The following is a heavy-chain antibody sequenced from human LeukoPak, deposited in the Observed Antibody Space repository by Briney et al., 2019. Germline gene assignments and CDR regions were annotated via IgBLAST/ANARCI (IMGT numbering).Heavy chain of an antibody. V-gene: IGHV4-59*08. Sequence: PSETLSLTCTVSGDSISSDYWSWIRQPPGKGLEWIGNIYYSGSTNYNPSLKSRVTISADTSKNQFSLKLSSVTAADTAVYYCARGSGWYTDFDYWGQGTLVTVSS. CDR1: GDSISSDY. CDR2: IYYSGST. D-gene: IGHD6-19*01. CDR3: ARGSGWYTDFDY. J-gene: IGHJ4*02.